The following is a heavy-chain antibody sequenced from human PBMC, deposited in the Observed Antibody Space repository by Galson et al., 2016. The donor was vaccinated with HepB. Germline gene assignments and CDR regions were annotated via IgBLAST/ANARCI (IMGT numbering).Heavy chain of an antibody. D-gene: IGHD5-18*01. CDR2: VYRSGST. V-gene: IGHV4-39*07. J-gene: IGHJ5*02. CDR3: ARDARRPSYGTGWFDP. Sequence: SETLSLTCTVSGDSISSSTSDWGWIRQTPGKGLEWIGSVYRSGSTYFNPSLRSRVTMTVDITKNQFSMNLSSMTAADTAVYYCARDARRPSYGTGWFDPWGQGTLVTVSS. CDR1: GDSISSSTSD.